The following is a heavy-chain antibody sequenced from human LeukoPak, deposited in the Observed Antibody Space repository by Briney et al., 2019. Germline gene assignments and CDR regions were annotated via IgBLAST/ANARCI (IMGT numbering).Heavy chain of an antibody. CDR1: GYTFTGYH. J-gene: IGHJ4*02. CDR2: INPNSGAT. CDR3: ARLNGNHFDY. Sequence: ASVKVSCKASGYTFTGYHMHWGRQAPGQGLEWMAWINPNSGATDYAQKFQGRVTMTRDTSTSTAYMELSRLRSDDTAVYYCARLNGNHFDYWGQGTLVTVSS. D-gene: IGHD1-14*01. V-gene: IGHV1-2*02.